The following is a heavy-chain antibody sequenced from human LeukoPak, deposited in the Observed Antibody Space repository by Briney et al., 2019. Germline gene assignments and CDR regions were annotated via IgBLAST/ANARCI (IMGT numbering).Heavy chain of an antibody. Sequence: GGSLRLSCAASGFTFDDYGMTWVRQAPGKGLEWASGINWNGGSTGYADSVKGRFTISRDNAKNSLYLQMNSLRVEDTAFYYCARVVYGDNLNYMDVWGKGTTVTVSS. D-gene: IGHD4-17*01. CDR3: ARVVYGDNLNYMDV. J-gene: IGHJ6*03. CDR2: INWNGGST. CDR1: GFTFDDYG. V-gene: IGHV3-20*04.